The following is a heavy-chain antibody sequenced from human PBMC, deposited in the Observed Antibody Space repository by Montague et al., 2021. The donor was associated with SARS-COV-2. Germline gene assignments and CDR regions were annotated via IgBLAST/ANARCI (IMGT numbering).Heavy chain of an antibody. D-gene: IGHD1-7*01. CDR2: IYHNGKI. CDR1: GDSITNTRYF. CDR3: AVELNYFFDY. V-gene: IGHV4-39*01. J-gene: IGHJ4*02. Sequence: SETLSLTCDVSGDSITNTRYFWGWIRQPPGKALEWIGSIYHNGKIYYNPSLERRALLSIDTSKNQFSLRLSSVIASDTAVYYCAVELNYFFDYWGQGFLVSVSS.